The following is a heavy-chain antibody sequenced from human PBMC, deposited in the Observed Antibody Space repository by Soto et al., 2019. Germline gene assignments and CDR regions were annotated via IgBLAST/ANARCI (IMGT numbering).Heavy chain of an antibody. D-gene: IGHD6-19*01. V-gene: IGHV3-30-3*01. Sequence: SLRLACAASGFTFSISAMHGVCQAPGKGLEWVAVISYDGSNKYYADSVKGRFTISRDNSKNTLYLQMNSLRAEDTAVYYCARDIAVAGAYYFDYWGQGTLVTVSS. CDR2: ISYDGSNK. J-gene: IGHJ4*02. CDR1: GFTFSISA. CDR3: ARDIAVAGAYYFDY.